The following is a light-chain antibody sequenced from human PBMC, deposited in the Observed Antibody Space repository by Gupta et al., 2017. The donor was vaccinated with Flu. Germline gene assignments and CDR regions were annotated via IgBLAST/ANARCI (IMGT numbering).Light chain of an antibody. Sequence: ITISCTGTSSDVVAYEYVSGYQQHPAKAPKLMIYEVSNRPSGVSNRFSGSKSGNTASLTISGLQTEEEADYYCSSYTSSSTDVVFGGGTKLTVL. V-gene: IGLV2-14*01. CDR1: SSDVVAYEY. J-gene: IGLJ2*01. CDR3: SSYTSSSTDVV. CDR2: EVS.